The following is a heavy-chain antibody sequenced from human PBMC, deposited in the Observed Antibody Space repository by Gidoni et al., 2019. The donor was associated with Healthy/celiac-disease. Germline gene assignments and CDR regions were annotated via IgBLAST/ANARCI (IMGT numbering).Heavy chain of an antibody. CDR3: ARHRYYYDSSGALPGPFDAFDI. J-gene: IGHJ3*02. V-gene: IGHV4-59*08. CDR1: GGSISSYY. D-gene: IGHD3-22*01. CDR2: IYYSGST. Sequence: QVQLQESGPGLVKPSETLSLTCTVSGGSISSYYWSWIRQPPGKGLEWIGYIYYSGSTNYNPSLKSRVTISVDTSKNQFSLKLSSVTAADTAVYYCARHRYYYDSSGALPGPFDAFDIWGQGTMVTVSS.